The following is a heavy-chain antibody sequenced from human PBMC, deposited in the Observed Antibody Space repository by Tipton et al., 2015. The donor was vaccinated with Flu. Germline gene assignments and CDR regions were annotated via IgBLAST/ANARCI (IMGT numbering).Heavy chain of an antibody. V-gene: IGHV3-11*01. D-gene: IGHD3-9*01. CDR3: TRDKTNILRYFEAGMGV. Sequence: SLRLSCAASGFTLTDYYMSWVRQAPGKGLEWVSLISSSGVPVYYADSVKGRFTISRDSAENSLYLQMNTLRAEDTAVYYCTRDKTNILRYFEAGMGVWGQGTTVTVS. CDR1: GFTLTDYY. J-gene: IGHJ6*02. CDR2: ISSSGVPV.